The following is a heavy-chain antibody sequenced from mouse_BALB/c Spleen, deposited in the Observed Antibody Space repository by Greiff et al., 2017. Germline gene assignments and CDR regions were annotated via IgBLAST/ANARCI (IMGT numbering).Heavy chain of an antibody. Sequence: DVKLVESGGGLVQPGGSLKLSCAASGFTFSSYGMSWVRQTPDKRLELVATINSNGGSTYYPDSVKGRFTISRDNAKNTLYLQMSSLKSEDTAMYYCARGGYYGNYYAMDYWGQGTSVTVSS. V-gene: IGHV5-6-3*01. CDR2: INSNGGST. CDR3: ARGGYYGNYYAMDY. CDR1: GFTFSSYG. D-gene: IGHD2-1*01. J-gene: IGHJ4*01.